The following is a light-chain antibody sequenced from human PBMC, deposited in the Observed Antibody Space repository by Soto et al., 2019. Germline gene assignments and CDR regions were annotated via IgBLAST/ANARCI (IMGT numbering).Light chain of an antibody. CDR1: QSISSW. CDR2: DAS. CDR3: QQYNSLQT. V-gene: IGKV1-5*01. Sequence: DIQMTQSPSTLSASVGDRVTITCRASQSISSWLAWYQQKPGKAPKLLIYDASSLESGVPSRFSGSGSGTEFALTISSLQPDGFATYYCQQYNSLQTFGQGTKVEIK. J-gene: IGKJ1*01.